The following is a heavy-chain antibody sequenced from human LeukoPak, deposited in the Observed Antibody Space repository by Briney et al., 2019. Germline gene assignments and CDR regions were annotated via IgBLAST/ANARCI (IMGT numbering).Heavy chain of an antibody. CDR1: GFTFSDYY. V-gene: IGHV3-53*01. D-gene: IGHD3-22*01. CDR2: IYSGGST. J-gene: IGHJ3*02. Sequence: PGGSLRLSCAASGFTFSDYYMSWIRQAPGKGLEWVSVIYSGGSTYYADSVKGRFTISRDNSKNTLYLQMNSLRAEDTAVYYCARDSAGINSSGYYYGAFDIWGQGTMVTVSS. CDR3: ARDSAGINSSGYYYGAFDI.